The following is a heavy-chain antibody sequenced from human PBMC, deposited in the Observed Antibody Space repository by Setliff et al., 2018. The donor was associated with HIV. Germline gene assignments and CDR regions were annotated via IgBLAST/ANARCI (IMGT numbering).Heavy chain of an antibody. V-gene: IGHV3-23*01. Sequence: PGGSLRLSCAASGFIFSSYAMTWVRQAPGKGLEWVSTIRGSGSGDTTHYADFVKGRFTISRDNAKNSLYLHMNSLRAEDTAVYYCVKWNYPNSWGQGTLVTVSS. D-gene: IGHD1-7*01. CDR3: VKWNYPNS. J-gene: IGHJ4*02. CDR2: IRGSGSGDTT. CDR1: GFIFSSYA.